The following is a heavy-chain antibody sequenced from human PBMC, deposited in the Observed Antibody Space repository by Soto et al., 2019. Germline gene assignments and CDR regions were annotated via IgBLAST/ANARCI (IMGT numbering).Heavy chain of an antibody. Sequence: SETLSLTCTVSGGSISSSSYYWGWIRQPPGKGLEWIGSIYYSGSTYYNPSLKSRVTISVDTSKNQFSLKLSSVTAADTAVYYCARRFWYDAFDIWGQGTMVIVSS. CDR3: ARRFWYDAFDI. V-gene: IGHV4-39*01. J-gene: IGHJ3*02. D-gene: IGHD3-3*01. CDR1: GGSISSSSYY. CDR2: IYYSGST.